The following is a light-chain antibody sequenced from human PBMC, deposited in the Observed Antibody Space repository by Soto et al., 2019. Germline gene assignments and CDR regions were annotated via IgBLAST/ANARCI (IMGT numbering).Light chain of an antibody. Sequence: DFQMTQSPSSLSASVGDRVTITCRASQNINTWLAWYQQKPGKAPKLLIYRASSLDSGVPSRFSGSGSGTEFTLTISSLQPDDFATYYCQQYNSYSTFGQGTKVDIK. CDR3: QQYNSYST. J-gene: IGKJ1*01. V-gene: IGKV1-5*03. CDR1: QNINTW. CDR2: RAS.